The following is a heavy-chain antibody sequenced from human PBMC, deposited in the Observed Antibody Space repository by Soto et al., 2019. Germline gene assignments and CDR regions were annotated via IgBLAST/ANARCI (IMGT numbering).Heavy chain of an antibody. D-gene: IGHD3-3*01. Sequence: QVQLVESGGGVVQPGRSLRLSCAASGFSFSSYAMHWVRQAPGKGLEWVAIISHDGNIKRYADFVEGRFIVFRDNSNNNLLFPVESLKTDDTAVYYCAKELAYGDFWRGLEYWGQGTLVTVAS. V-gene: IGHV3-30*18. J-gene: IGHJ4*02. CDR3: AKELAYGDFWRGLEY. CDR2: ISHDGNIK. CDR1: GFSFSSYA.